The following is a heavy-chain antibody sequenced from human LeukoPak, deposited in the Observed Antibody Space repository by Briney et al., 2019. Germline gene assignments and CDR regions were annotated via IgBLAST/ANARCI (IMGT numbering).Heavy chain of an antibody. CDR2: ISGSGGST. V-gene: IGHV3-23*01. Sequence: GGSLRLSCAASGFTFSSYAMSWVRQAPGKGLEWVSAISGSGGSTYYADSVKGRFTIPRDNSKNTLYLQMNSLRAEDTAVYYCAKDYYGSGSYYYFDYWGQGTLVTVSS. D-gene: IGHD3-10*01. CDR3: AKDYYGSGSYYYFDY. CDR1: GFTFSSYA. J-gene: IGHJ4*02.